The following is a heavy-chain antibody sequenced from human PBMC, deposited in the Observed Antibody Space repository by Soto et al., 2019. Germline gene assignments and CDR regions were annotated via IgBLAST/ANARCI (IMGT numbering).Heavy chain of an antibody. CDR3: ATGGVLEEATGVAFDI. CDR2: FDPEDGET. CDR1: GYTLTELS. J-gene: IGHJ3*02. D-gene: IGHD1-1*01. V-gene: IGHV1-24*01. Sequence: ASVKVSCKVSGYTLTELSMHWVRQAPGKGLEWMGGFDPEDGETIYAQKFQGRVTMTEDTSTDTVYMELSSLRSEDTAVYYCATGGVLEEATGVAFDIWGQGTMVTVSS.